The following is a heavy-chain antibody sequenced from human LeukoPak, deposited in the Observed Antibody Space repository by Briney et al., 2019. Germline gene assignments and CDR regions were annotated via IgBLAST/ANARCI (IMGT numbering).Heavy chain of an antibody. Sequence: SGGSLRLSCATSGFPFSDFSMSWVRQAPGKGLEWISTTNSGGTSTYYAESVKGRFTISRDNSKNTLYLQMSSLRVEDTAVYYCAKQSYGRSLGEGGPGTLVSVSS. J-gene: IGHJ4*02. V-gene: IGHV3-23*01. D-gene: IGHD3-10*01. CDR3: AKQSYGRSLGE. CDR1: GFPFSDFS. CDR2: TNSGGTST.